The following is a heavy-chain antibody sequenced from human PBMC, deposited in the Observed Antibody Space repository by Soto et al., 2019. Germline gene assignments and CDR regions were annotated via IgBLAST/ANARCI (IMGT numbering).Heavy chain of an antibody. Sequence: APGQGLERMGWISAHNGNTDYAQKLQGRVIVTRDTSTSTAYMELRSLRSDDTAVYYCARGRYGDYWGQGALVTVSS. D-gene: IGHD1-1*01. J-gene: IGHJ4*02. CDR2: ISAHNGNT. CDR3: ARGRYGDY. V-gene: IGHV1-18*01.